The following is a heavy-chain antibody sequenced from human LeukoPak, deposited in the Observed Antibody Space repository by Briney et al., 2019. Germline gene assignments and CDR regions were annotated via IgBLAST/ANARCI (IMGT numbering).Heavy chain of an antibody. D-gene: IGHD2-15*01. CDR3: AREYCSGGSCYKNFDY. V-gene: IGHV1-2*02. CDR1: GYTFTSYG. Sequence: ASVKVSCKASGYTFTSYGISWVRQAPGQGLEWMGWINPNSGGTNGAQKFQGRVTMTRDTSISTAYMELSRLRSDDTAMYFCAREYCSGGSCYKNFDYWGQGTLVTVSS. J-gene: IGHJ4*02. CDR2: INPNSGGT.